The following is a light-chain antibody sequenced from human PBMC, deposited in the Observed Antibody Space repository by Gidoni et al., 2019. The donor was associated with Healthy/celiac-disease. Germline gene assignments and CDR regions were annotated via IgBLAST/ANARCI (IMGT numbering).Light chain of an antibody. Sequence: IVLTQSPATLSLSPGERATLSCRASQSVSSYLAWYQQKPGQAPRLLIYDASNRATGIPARFSGSGSGTDFTLTISILEPEDFAVYYCQQRSNWPRTFXGXTKVEIK. CDR2: DAS. CDR1: QSVSSY. J-gene: IGKJ4*01. CDR3: QQRSNWPRT. V-gene: IGKV3-11*01.